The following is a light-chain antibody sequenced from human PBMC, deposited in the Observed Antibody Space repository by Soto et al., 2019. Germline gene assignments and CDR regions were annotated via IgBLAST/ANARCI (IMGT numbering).Light chain of an antibody. J-gene: IGLJ1*01. V-gene: IGLV1-44*01. CDR1: SSNIGRNA. Sequence: QLVLTQPPSASGTPGQRVTISCSGSSSNIGRNAVNWYQKVPGTAPKLLIYSNHQRPSGVPDRFSDSKSGTSASLAISGLQSEDEAEYYCAAWDDRLNTYVFGSGTKLTVL. CDR2: SNH. CDR3: AAWDDRLNTYV.